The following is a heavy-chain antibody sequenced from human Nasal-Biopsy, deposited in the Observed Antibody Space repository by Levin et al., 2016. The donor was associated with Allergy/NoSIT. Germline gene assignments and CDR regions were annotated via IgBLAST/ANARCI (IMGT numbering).Heavy chain of an antibody. CDR3: AGGSGWELEY. V-gene: IGHV3-7*03. Sequence: GGSLRLSCAASGFNLSSNWMHWVRQAPGKGLEWVAIIKQDGTTTHYVDSVKGRFTISRDNAKNSLHLQMNSLGAEDMGVYYCAGGSGWELEYWGLGTLVTVSS. J-gene: IGHJ4*02. CDR2: IKQDGTTT. D-gene: IGHD6-19*01. CDR1: GFNLSSNW.